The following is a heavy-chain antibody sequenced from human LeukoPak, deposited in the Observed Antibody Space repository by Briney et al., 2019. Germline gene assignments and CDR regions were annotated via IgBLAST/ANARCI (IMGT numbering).Heavy chain of an antibody. J-gene: IGHJ4*02. CDR3: DLAPGCGY. Sequence: GGSLRLSCAASGCTSSTYWMQSGRQAPGKGLVWVSRINSDGSSTTYADSVKGRFSISRDNAKNTLYLQMNSLRAEDTAVYYSDLAPGCGYWGQGTLVTVSS. D-gene: IGHD3-16*01. V-gene: IGHV3-74*01. CDR2: INSDGSST. CDR1: GCTSSTYW.